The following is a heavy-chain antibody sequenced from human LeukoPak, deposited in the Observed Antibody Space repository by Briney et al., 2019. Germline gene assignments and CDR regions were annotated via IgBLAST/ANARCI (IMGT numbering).Heavy chain of an antibody. CDR3: ARIRSLVTTR. J-gene: IGHJ4*02. Sequence: STNYNPSLLSRVAMSADTSKNQFSLKLNSVTAADTAVYFCARIRSLVTTRWGPGALVTVSS. CDR2: ST. V-gene: IGHV4-4*06. D-gene: IGHD2-21*02.